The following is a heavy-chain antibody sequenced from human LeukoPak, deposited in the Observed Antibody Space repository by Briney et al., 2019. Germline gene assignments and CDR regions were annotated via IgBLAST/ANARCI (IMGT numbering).Heavy chain of an antibody. CDR2: ISGSGGST. J-gene: IGHJ4*02. Sequence: GGSLRLSCAASGFTFSSYWMSWVRQAPGKGLEWVSAISGSGGSTYYADSVKGRFTISRDNSKNTLYLQMNSLRAEDTAVYYCAKVISGGYSGYDLYYFDYWGQGTLVTVSS. V-gene: IGHV3-23*01. CDR1: GFTFSSYW. D-gene: IGHD5-12*01. CDR3: AKVISGGYSGYDLYYFDY.